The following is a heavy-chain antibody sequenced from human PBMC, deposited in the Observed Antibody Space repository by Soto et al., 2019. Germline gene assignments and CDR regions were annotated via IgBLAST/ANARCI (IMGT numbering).Heavy chain of an antibody. CDR1: GGSISSGDYY. J-gene: IGHJ4*02. D-gene: IGHD3-10*01. V-gene: IGHV4-30-4*08. CDR3: ARGASRTMVRGVIDY. Sequence: SETLSLTCTVSGGSISSGDYYWSWIRQPPGKGLEWIGYIYYSGSTYYNPSLKSRVTISVDTSKNQFSMKLSSVTAADSSVYYCARGASRTMVRGVIDYWGQGTLVTVS. CDR2: IYYSGST.